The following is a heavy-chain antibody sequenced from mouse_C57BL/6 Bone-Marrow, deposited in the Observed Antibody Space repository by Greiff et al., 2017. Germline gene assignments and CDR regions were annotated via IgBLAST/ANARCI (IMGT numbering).Heavy chain of an antibody. V-gene: IGHV5-6*01. CDR2: ISSGGSYT. CDR1: GFTFSSYG. J-gene: IGHJ4*01. CDR3: ARRGDGTMDD. Sequence: EVQGVESGGDLVKPGGSLKLSCAASGFTFSSYGMSWVRQTPDKRLEWVATISSGGSYTYYPDSVKGRFTISRDNAKNTLYLQMSSLKSEDTAMYYCARRGDGTMDDWGQGTSVTVSS.